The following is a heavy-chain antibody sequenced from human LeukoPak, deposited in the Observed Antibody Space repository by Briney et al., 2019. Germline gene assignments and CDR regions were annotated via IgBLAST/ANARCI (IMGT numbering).Heavy chain of an antibody. CDR1: GFTLSGYF. V-gene: IGHV3-7*01. J-gene: IGHJ4*02. D-gene: IGHD3-22*01. Sequence: GGSLRLSCAASGFTLSGYFMSWVRQALGEGLEWVASMKGDGSEKYYVDSVKGRFTISRDNAKNSLYLQMNSLRAEDTAVYYCARDRGWRSSGYYLYYFDFWGQGTLVTVSS. CDR2: MKGDGSEK. CDR3: ARDRGWRSSGYYLYYFDF.